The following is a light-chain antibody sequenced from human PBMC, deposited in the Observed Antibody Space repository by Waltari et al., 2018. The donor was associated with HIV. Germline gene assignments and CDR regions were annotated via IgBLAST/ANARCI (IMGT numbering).Light chain of an antibody. V-gene: IGLV1-40*01. CDR3: QSYDSSLSAPVV. CDR2: GNG. J-gene: IGLJ2*01. Sequence: QSVLTQPPSVSGAPGQRVTISCTGSSSNIGAGYDVHWYQQLPGTAPKLLIYGNGDRPSGVPDRFSGSKAGTSTSLASTGLQAEDEADYYCQSYDSSLSAPVVFGGGTKLTVL. CDR1: SSNIGAGYD.